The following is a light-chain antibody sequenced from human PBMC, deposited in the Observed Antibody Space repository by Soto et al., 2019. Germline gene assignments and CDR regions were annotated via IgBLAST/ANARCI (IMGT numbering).Light chain of an antibody. V-gene: IGLV2-14*03. CDR2: DVS. Sequence: QSVLTQPASVSGSPGQSITISCTGAVSEVAGYTYVSWYQQLPGKGPKVIIYDVSNRPSGVSNRFSGSKSGTTASLTISGLHAEDEADYYCSSFTSTSGLFGGGTKRTVL. J-gene: IGLJ2*01. CDR1: VSEVAGYTY. CDR3: SSFTSTSGL.